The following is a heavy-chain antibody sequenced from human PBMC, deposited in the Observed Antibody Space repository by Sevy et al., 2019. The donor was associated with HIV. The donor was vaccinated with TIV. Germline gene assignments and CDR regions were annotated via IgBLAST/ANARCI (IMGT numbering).Heavy chain of an antibody. CDR1: GFTFSSYA. CDR3: AGDGSSGGLFLKDYYYFGMDV. J-gene: IGHJ6*02. Sequence: GGSLRLSCAASGFTFSSYAMHWVRQAPGKGLKWVAVISYDGNNKYHADSVKDRFTISRDNSKNTLYLQMNSLRAEDTAVYYCAGDGSSGGLFLKDYYYFGMDVWGQRTTVTVSS. D-gene: IGHD3-16*01. CDR2: ISYDGNNK. V-gene: IGHV3-30*04.